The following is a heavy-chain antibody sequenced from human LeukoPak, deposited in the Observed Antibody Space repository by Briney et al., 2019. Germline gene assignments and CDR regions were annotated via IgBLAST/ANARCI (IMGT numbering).Heavy chain of an antibody. V-gene: IGHV1-69*13. D-gene: IGHD1-1*01. Sequence: GASVKVSCKASGGTFSSYAISWVRQAPGQGLEWMGGIIPIFGTANYAQKFQGRVTITADESTSTAYMELSSLRSEDTAVYYCARDWVQLERRGLLYYFDYWGQGTLVTVSS. J-gene: IGHJ4*02. CDR2: IIPIFGTA. CDR1: GGTFSSYA. CDR3: ARDWVQLERRGLLYYFDY.